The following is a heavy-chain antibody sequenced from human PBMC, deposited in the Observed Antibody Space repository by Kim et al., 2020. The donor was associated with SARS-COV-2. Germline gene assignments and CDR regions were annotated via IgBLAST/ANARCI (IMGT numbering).Heavy chain of an antibody. Sequence: SETLSLTCTVSGGSISSGGYYWSWIRQHPGKGLEWIGYIYYSGSTYYNPSLKSRVTISVDTSKNQFSLKLSSVTAADTAVYYCARGGQVTPGFTHFDYWGQGTLVTVSS. D-gene: IGHD5-18*01. CDR2: IYYSGST. V-gene: IGHV4-31*03. CDR3: ARGGQVTPGFTHFDY. CDR1: GGSISSGGYY. J-gene: IGHJ4*02.